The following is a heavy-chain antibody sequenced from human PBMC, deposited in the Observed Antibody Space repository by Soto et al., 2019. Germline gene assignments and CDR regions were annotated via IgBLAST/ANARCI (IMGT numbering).Heavy chain of an antibody. V-gene: IGHV1-18*01. CDR2: ISPNSGNT. CDR1: GYTFTRNG. Sequence: GASVNGSCKTSGYTFTRNGISWVRHAPGQGLEWMGWISPNSGNTKYAQKLQGRVIMTTDTSTSTAYMELRSLRSDDTAVYYCVKDRDSSSCPSMDVWGPGTTVTVSS. CDR3: VKDRDSSSCPSMDV. D-gene: IGHD6-13*01. J-gene: IGHJ6*02.